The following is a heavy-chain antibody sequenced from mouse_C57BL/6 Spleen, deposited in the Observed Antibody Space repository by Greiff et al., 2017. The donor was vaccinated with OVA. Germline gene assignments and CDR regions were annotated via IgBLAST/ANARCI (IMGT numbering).Heavy chain of an antibody. J-gene: IGHJ4*01. CDR3: AKERGTVKGAMDY. V-gene: IGHV2-2*01. Sequence: VMLVESGPGLVQPSQSLSITCTVSGFSLTSYGVHWVRQSPGKGLEWLGVIWSGGSTDYNAAFISRLSISKDNSKSQVFFKMSSLQADDTAIYYCAKERGTVKGAMDYWGQGTSVTVSS. CDR2: IWSGGST. CDR1: GFSLTSYG. D-gene: IGHD1-1*01.